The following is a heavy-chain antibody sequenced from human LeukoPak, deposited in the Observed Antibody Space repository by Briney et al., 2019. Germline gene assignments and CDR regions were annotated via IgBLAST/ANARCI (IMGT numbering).Heavy chain of an antibody. V-gene: IGHV3-23*01. CDR3: TTARGSDLQYFQH. J-gene: IGHJ1*01. D-gene: IGHD1-26*01. Sequence: GGSLRLSCAASRFTFSSYAMNWVRQAPGKGLEWVSGISGSGGSKYYADSVKGRFTISRDNSKNTLYLQMNSLRAEDTAVYYCTTARGSDLQYFQHWGQGTLVTVSS. CDR1: RFTFSSYA. CDR2: ISGSGGSK.